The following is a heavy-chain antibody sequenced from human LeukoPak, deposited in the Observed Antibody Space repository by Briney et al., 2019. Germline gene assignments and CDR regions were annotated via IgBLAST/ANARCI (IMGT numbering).Heavy chain of an antibody. CDR2: IYYSGST. Sequence: PSETLSLTCTVSGGSISSYYWSWIRRPPGKGLEWIGYIYYSGSTNYNPSLKSRVTISVDTSKNQFSLKLSSVTAADTAVYYCARVSSSSSSPFDYWGQGTLVTVSS. J-gene: IGHJ4*02. CDR3: ARVSSSSSSPFDY. V-gene: IGHV4-59*01. CDR1: GGSISSYY. D-gene: IGHD6-6*01.